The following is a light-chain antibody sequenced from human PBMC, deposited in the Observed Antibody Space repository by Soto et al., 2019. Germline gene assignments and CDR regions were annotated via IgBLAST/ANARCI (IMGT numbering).Light chain of an antibody. J-gene: IGLJ1*01. Sequence: VLTQPPSVSGAPGQRVTISCTGSSSNIGAGYDVHWYQQLPGTAPKLLIYGNNNRPSGVPDRFSGSKSGTSASLAVTGLQAEDEADYYCQSYATGLSVLYVFGTGTKLTVL. V-gene: IGLV1-40*01. CDR3: QSYATGLSVLYV. CDR2: GNN. CDR1: SSNIGAGYD.